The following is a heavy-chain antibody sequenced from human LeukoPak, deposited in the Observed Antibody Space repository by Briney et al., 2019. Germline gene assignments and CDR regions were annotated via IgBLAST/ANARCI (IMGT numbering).Heavy chain of an antibody. CDR2: TYYRSKWYN. D-gene: IGHD5-12*01. J-gene: IGHJ4*02. CDR3: ARGRTRSSKGYSGYDYDY. Sequence: RSQTLSLTCAISGDSVSSNSAAWNWIRQSPSRGLEWLGRTYYRSKWYNDYAVSVKSRITINPDTSKNQFSLQLNSVTPEDTAVYYCARGRTRSSKGYSGYDYDYWGQGTLVTVSS. V-gene: IGHV6-1*01. CDR1: GDSVSSNSAA.